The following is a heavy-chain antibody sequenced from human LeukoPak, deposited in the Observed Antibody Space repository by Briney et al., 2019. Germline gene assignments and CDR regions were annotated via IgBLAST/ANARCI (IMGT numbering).Heavy chain of an antibody. V-gene: IGHV3-7*01. J-gene: IGHJ5*02. CDR1: GFTFSSYW. CDR2: IKQDGSEK. CDR3: ARIVPAAIVVSWFDP. Sequence: QSGGSLRLXCAASGFTFSSYWMSWVRQAPGKGLEWVANIKQDGSEKYYVDSVKGRFTISRDNAKNSLYLQMNSLRAEDTAVYYCARIVPAAIVVSWFDPWGQGTLVTVSS. D-gene: IGHD2-2*02.